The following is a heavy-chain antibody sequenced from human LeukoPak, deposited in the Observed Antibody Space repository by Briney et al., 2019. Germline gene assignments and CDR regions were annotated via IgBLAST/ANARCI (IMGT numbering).Heavy chain of an antibody. Sequence: GRSLRLSCAASGPNFKTYGMHWVRQAPGKGLEWVAVIFYDEITKHYADSVKGRFTISRDNSKNTLYLQMNRLSAEDTAVYYCATDGPPEEVVGASFSYWGRGTMVT. D-gene: IGHD2-15*01. V-gene: IGHV3-33*03. CDR3: ATDGPPEEVVGASFSY. CDR2: IFYDEITK. J-gene: IGHJ4*02. CDR1: GPNFKTYG.